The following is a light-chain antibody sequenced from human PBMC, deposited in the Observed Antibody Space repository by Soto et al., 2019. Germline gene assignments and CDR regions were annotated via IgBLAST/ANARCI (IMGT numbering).Light chain of an antibody. V-gene: IGKV3-20*01. CDR2: GAS. CDR3: QQYGSSPPIT. Sequence: EIVLTQSPGTLSLSPGERATLSCRASQSVSSSYLAWYQQKPGQAPRLLIYGASSSATGIPNRFSGSGSGTDFNLTISRLEPEDFALYYCQQYGSSPPITFGQGTRLEIK. J-gene: IGKJ5*01. CDR1: QSVSSSY.